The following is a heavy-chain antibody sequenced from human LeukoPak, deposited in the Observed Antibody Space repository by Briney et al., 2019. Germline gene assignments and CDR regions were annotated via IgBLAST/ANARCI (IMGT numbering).Heavy chain of an antibody. CDR2: VYYTGTT. Sequence: PSETLSLTCALSGGSIKNYYWSWIRQPLGKGLEWIGYVYYTGTTSYNPSLKGRVTISVETSKNQFSLTLNSVTAADTAVYHCARQSDPYYHYGLDFWDQGTTVIGSS. V-gene: IGHV4-59*01. CDR1: GGSIKNYY. CDR3: ARQSDPYYHYGLDF. J-gene: IGHJ6*02.